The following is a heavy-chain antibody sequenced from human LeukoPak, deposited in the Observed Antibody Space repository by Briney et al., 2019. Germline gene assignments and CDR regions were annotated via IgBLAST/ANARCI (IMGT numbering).Heavy chain of an antibody. D-gene: IGHD3-3*01. Sequence: GASVKVSCKASGYTFTGYYMHWVRQAPGQGLERMGWINPNSGGTNYAQKFQGRVTMTRDTSISTAYMELRSLRSDDTAVYYCASSPTIFGVVISNWFDPWGQGTLVTVSS. V-gene: IGHV1-2*02. CDR1: GYTFTGYY. J-gene: IGHJ5*02. CDR2: INPNSGGT. CDR3: ASSPTIFGVVISNWFDP.